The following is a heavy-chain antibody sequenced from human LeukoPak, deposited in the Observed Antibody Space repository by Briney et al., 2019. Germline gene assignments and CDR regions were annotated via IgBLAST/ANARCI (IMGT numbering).Heavy chain of an antibody. J-gene: IGHJ4*02. V-gene: IGHV3-30-3*01. CDR1: GFTFSSYA. CDR3: ARDPPRIAVAGGPFDY. Sequence: QPGRSLRLSCAASGFTFSSYAMHWIRQAPGKGLEWVAVISYDGSNKYYADSVKGRFTTSRDNSKNTLYLQMNSLRAEDTAVYYCARDPPRIAVAGGPFDYWGQGTLVTVPS. CDR2: ISYDGSNK. D-gene: IGHD6-19*01.